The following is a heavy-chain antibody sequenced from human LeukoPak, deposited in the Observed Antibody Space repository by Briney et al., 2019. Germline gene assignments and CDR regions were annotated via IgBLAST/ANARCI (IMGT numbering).Heavy chain of an antibody. CDR1: GFTFSSYA. CDR2: ISSRSSYI. CDR3: AREDSYYYGSGSYPFDY. J-gene: IGHJ4*02. Sequence: GGSLRLSCAASGFTFSSYAMNWVRQAPGKGLEWVSSISSRSSYIYYADSVKGRFTISRDNAKNSLSLQMNSLTAEDTAVYYCAREDSYYYGSGSYPFDYWGQGTLVTVSS. D-gene: IGHD3-10*01. V-gene: IGHV3-21*01.